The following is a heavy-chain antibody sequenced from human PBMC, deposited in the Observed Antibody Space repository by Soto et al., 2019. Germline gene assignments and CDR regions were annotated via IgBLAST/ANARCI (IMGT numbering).Heavy chain of an antibody. CDR3: ARGDFGITYCTNTNSHCAFDI. J-gene: IGHJ3*02. V-gene: IGHV4-34*01. Sequence: QVQLQQWGAGLLKPSETLSLTCAVYGGSLSGNFWSWIRQTPGKGLDWSAEINHGGDTNYNPSLKSRVTISVDTSKIQFSLKVNSVTAADTAVYYCARGDFGITYCTNTNSHCAFDIWGQGTMVTVSS. CDR1: GGSLSGNF. CDR2: INHGGDT. D-gene: IGHD2-8*01.